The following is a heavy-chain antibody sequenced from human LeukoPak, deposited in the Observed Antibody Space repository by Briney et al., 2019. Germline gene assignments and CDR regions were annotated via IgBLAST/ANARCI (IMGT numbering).Heavy chain of an antibody. V-gene: IGHV4-30-2*01. J-gene: IGHJ1*01. CDR2: IYHSGST. D-gene: IGHD3-10*01. CDR3: ARALLYYYGSGLAEYFQH. Sequence: SRTLSLTCAVSGGSISSGGYSWSWIRQPPGKGLEWIGYIYHSGSTYYNPSLKSRVTISVDRSKNQFSLKLSSVTAADTAVYYCARALLYYYGSGLAEYFQHWGQGTLVTVSS. CDR1: GGSISSGGYS.